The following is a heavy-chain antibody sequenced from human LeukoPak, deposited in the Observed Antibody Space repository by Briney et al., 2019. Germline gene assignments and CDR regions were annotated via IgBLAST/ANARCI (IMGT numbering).Heavy chain of an antibody. V-gene: IGHV4-61*02. J-gene: IGHJ4*02. D-gene: IGHD3-22*01. Sequence: SQTLSLTCTVSGGSISSGSYYWSWIRQPAGKGLEWIGRIYTSGSTNYNPSLKSRVTISVDTSKNQFSLKLSSVTAADTAVYYCARDDSSGYYLDYWGQGTLVTVSS. CDR2: IYTSGST. CDR3: ARDDSSGYYLDY. CDR1: GGSISSGSYY.